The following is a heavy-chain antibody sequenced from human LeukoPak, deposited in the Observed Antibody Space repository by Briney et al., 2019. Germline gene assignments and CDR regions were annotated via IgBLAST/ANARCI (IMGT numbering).Heavy chain of an antibody. Sequence: SETLSLTCTVSGGSVSSGSYYWSWIRQPPGKGLEWIGYIYYSGSTNYNPSLKTRVTISVDTSKNQFSLKLSSVTAADTAVYYCARAVRVTRYFDYWGQGTLVTVSS. CDR3: ARAVRVTRYFDY. CDR1: GGSVSSGSYY. CDR2: IYYSGST. V-gene: IGHV4-61*01. J-gene: IGHJ4*02. D-gene: IGHD5-18*01.